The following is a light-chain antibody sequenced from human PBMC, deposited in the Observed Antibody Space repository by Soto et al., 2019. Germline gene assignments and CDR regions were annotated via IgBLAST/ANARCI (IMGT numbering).Light chain of an antibody. V-gene: IGKV3-15*01. CDR3: QQYNSWPPIT. J-gene: IGKJ5*01. CDR1: QSISNH. CDR2: GAS. Sequence: EIVMTQSPATLSVSPGERATLSCRASQSISNHLAWYQQKRGQAPRILIYGASTRATGVPARFSGSGSGTEFTLTISSLQSEDFAVYYCQQYNSWPPITFGQGTRLEIK.